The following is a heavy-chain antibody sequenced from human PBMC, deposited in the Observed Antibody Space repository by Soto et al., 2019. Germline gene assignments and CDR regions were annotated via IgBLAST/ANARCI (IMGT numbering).Heavy chain of an antibody. V-gene: IGHV4-61*01. D-gene: IGHD2-2*02. J-gene: IGHJ5*02. CDR1: GYSITSGYY. Sequence: SETLSLTCAASGYSITSGYYWGWIRQPPGKGLEWIGYIYYSGSTNYNPSLKSRVTISVDTSKNQFSLKLSSVTAADTAVYYCARDLYCSSTSCYKGWFDPWGQGTLVTVSS. CDR2: IYYSGST. CDR3: ARDLYCSSTSCYKGWFDP.